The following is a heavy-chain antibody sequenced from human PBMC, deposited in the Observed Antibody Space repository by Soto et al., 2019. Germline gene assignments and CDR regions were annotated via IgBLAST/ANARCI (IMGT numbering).Heavy chain of an antibody. J-gene: IGHJ4*02. CDR2: ISSSSSYI. Sequence: GGSLKISCSAAGFPFSNHNINWVRPAPGKGLEWVSSISSSSSYIYYADSVKGRFTISRDNAKNSLYLQMNSLRAEDTAVYSCASERWLKCPFDYWGQGTLVTVSS. CDR1: GFPFSNHN. D-gene: IGHD5-12*01. V-gene: IGHV3-21*01. CDR3: ASERWLKCPFDY.